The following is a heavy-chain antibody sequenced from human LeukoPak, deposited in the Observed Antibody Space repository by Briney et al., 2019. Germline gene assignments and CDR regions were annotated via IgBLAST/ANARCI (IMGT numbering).Heavy chain of an antibody. CDR1: GGSISSGGYY. D-gene: IGHD2-2*01. Sequence: SETLSLTCTVSGGSISSGGYYWSWIRQHPGKGLEWIGYIYYSGSTYYNPSLKSRVTISVDTSKNQFSLKLSSVTAADTAVYYCALDIVVVPAASGGTDYYYYYGMDVWGQGTTVTVSS. CDR2: IYYSGST. CDR3: ALDIVVVPAASGGTDYYYYYGMDV. J-gene: IGHJ6*02. V-gene: IGHV4-31*03.